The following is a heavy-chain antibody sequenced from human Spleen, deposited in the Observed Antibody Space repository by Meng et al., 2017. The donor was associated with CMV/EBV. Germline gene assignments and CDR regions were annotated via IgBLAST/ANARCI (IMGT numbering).Heavy chain of an antibody. J-gene: IGHJ4*02. V-gene: IGHV1-46*01. D-gene: IGHD6-19*01. CDR1: RHTFTTYN. CDR3: ARAIFGGWYSYYFDY. CDR2: IHPSGGST. Sequence: SRHTFTTYNIHWVRQAPGQGLECMGIIHPSGGSTTYAQKFQGRVTMTRDTSTSTVHMELSSLRSDDTAVYYCARAIFGGWYSYYFDYWGQGTLVTVSS.